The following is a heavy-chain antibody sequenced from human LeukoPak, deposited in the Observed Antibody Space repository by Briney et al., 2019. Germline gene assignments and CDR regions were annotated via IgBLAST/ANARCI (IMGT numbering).Heavy chain of an antibody. V-gene: IGHV3-21*01. CDR1: GFTFSTYS. CDR2: ISSRSNYI. D-gene: IGHD2-2*01. Sequence: GGSLRLSCAASGFTFSTYSMNWVRQAPGKGLEWVSCISSRSNYIQYADSVKGRFTISRDNAKNSLYLQMNSLRAGDTAVYYCVRGPTIVVVPAAINVWGQGTTVAVSS. J-gene: IGHJ6*02. CDR3: VRGPTIVVVPAAINV.